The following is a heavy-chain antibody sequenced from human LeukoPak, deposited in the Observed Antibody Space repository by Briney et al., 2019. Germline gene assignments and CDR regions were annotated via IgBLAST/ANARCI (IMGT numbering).Heavy chain of an antibody. J-gene: IGHJ6*03. Sequence: SETLSLTCTVSGGSISSSSYYWGWIRQPPGKGLEWIGEIYHSGSTNYNPSLKSRVTISVDKSKNQFSLKLSSVTAADTAVYYCARSSAAGTYYYYYYMDVWGKGTTVTVSS. V-gene: IGHV4-39*07. D-gene: IGHD6-13*01. CDR1: GGSISSSSYY. CDR2: IYHSGST. CDR3: ARSSAAGTYYYYYYMDV.